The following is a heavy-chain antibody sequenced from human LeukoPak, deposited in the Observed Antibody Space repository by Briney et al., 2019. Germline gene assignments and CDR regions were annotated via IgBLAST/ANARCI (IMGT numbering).Heavy chain of an antibody. D-gene: IGHD2-2*01. J-gene: IGHJ3*02. Sequence: SETLSLTCNVSGVSISDGRYYWAWIRQYPGRGLEWLGYKYYSGSAKYNPSLKSRLTISVDTPDNQFSLQLSSVTAADTAMYYCATPYCSGISCLDVFNIWGQGTTVTVSS. CDR3: ATPYCSGISCLDVFNI. CDR2: KYYSGSA. V-gene: IGHV4-31*03. CDR1: GVSISDGRYY.